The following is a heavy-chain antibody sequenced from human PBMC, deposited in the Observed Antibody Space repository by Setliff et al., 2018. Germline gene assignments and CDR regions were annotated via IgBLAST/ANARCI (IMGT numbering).Heavy chain of an antibody. J-gene: IGHJ6*02. CDR1: GFTFGDYA. CDR2: IRSKAYGGTT. D-gene: IGHD3-3*01. CDR3: AKGLRGVVYYYYGLDV. Sequence: PGGSLRLSCTASGFTFGDYAMSWVRQAPGKGLEWVGFIRSKAYGGTTEYAASVKGRFTISRDDSKSIAYLQMNSLKTEDTAVYYCAKGLRGVVYYYYGLDVWGQGTTVTVSS. V-gene: IGHV3-49*04.